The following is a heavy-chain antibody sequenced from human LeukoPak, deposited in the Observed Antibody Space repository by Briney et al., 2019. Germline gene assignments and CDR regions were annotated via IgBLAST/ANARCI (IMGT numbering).Heavy chain of an antibody. CDR2: INPYSGDT. CDR1: GYTFIGYY. D-gene: IGHD1-1*01. CDR3: ARGHPRTGTKLFDY. Sequence: ASVKVSCKASGYTFIGYYMHWVRQAPGQGLVWMGWINPYSGDTNYAQKFQGRVTMTRDTSINTAYMELSRLRSDDTAVYYCARGHPRTGTKLFDYWGQGTLVTVSS. V-gene: IGHV1-2*02. J-gene: IGHJ4*02.